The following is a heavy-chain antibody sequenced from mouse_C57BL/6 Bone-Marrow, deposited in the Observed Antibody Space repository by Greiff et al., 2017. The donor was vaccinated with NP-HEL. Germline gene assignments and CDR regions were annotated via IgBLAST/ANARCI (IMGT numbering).Heavy chain of an antibody. V-gene: IGHV1-59*01. CDR1: GYTFTSYW. Sequence: QVQLQQPGAELVRPGTSVKLSCKASGYTFTSYWMHWVKQRPGQGLEWIGVIDPSDSYTNYNQKFKGKATLTVDTSSSPAYMQLSSLTSEDSAVYYCARENYSNSWYFDVWGTGTTVTVSS. CDR3: ARENYSNSWYFDV. CDR2: IDPSDSYT. D-gene: IGHD2-5*01. J-gene: IGHJ1*03.